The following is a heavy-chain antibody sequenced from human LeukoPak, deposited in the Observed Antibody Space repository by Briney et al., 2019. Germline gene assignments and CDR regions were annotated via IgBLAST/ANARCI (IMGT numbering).Heavy chain of an antibody. Sequence: PGGSLRLSCAASGFTFSSYWMHWVRQVPGKGLVWVSRINSDGSSISYADSVKGRFAISRDNAKNTLYLQMNSLRAEDTAVYYCARHIAGDAFDIWGQGTMVTVSS. CDR2: INSDGSSI. V-gene: IGHV3-74*01. D-gene: IGHD2-21*01. CDR3: ARHIAGDAFDI. CDR1: GFTFSSYW. J-gene: IGHJ3*02.